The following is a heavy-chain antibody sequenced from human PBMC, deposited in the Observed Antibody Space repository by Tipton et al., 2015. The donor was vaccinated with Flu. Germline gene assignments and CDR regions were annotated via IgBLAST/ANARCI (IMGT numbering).Heavy chain of an antibody. CDR3: AKNAGYCSSISCYRPFDY. CDR1: GFTFSNYW. J-gene: IGHJ4*02. V-gene: IGHV3-74*01. Sequence: SLRLSCAASGFTFSNYWMLWVRQAPGKGLVWVSRINRDGSTTNYADSVKGRFTISRDNAKNSLLLQMNSLRAEVTAVYYCAKNAGYCSSISCYRPFDYWGQGFLVTVSS. CDR2: INRDGSTT. D-gene: IGHD2-2*01.